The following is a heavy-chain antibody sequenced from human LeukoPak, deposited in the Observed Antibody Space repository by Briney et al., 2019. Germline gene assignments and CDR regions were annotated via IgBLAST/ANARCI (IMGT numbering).Heavy chain of an antibody. V-gene: IGHV3-30-3*01. D-gene: IGHD2-2*01. CDR2: ISYDGSNK. CDR3: ARDQGVIVPAAYKWGYYYYGMDV. J-gene: IGHJ6*02. CDR1: GXTFSSYA. Sequence: GGSLRLSCAASGXTFSSYAMHWVRQAPGKGLEWVAVISYDGSNKYYADSVKGRFTISRDNSKNTLYLQMNSLRAEDTAVYYCARDQGVIVPAAYKWGYYYYGMDVWGQGTTVTVSS.